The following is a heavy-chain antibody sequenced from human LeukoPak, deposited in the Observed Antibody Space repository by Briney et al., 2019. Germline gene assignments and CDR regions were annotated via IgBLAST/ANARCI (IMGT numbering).Heavy chain of an antibody. CDR3: ARDQHNIDYPLYYFDY. Sequence: GGSLRLSCAASGFTFSSYGMHWVRQAPGKGLEWVAVIWYDGSNKYYADSVKGRFTISRDNSKNTLYLQMNSLRAEDTAVYYCARDQHNIDYPLYYFDYWGQGTLVTVSS. CDR2: IWYDGSNK. J-gene: IGHJ4*02. D-gene: IGHD4-11*01. CDR1: GFTFSSYG. V-gene: IGHV3-33*01.